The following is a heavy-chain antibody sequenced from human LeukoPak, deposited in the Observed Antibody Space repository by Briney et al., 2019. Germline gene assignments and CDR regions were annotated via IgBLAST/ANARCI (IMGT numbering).Heavy chain of an antibody. CDR1: GFTFSSYA. J-gene: IGHJ4*02. CDR2: ISYDGSNK. V-gene: IGHV3-30-3*01. Sequence: GGSLRLSCAASGFTFSSYAMHWVRQAPGKGLEWVAVISYDGSNKYYADSVKGRFTISRDNSKNTLYLQMSSLRAEDTAVYYCAKAQRVYCSSTSCPRYFDYWGQGTLVTVSS. D-gene: IGHD2-2*01. CDR3: AKAQRVYCSSTSCPRYFDY.